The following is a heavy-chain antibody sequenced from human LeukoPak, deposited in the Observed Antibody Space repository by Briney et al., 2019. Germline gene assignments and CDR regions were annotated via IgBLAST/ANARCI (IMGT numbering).Heavy chain of an antibody. CDR1: GYTFTSYD. CDR2: INPSGGST. D-gene: IGHD1-26*01. CDR3: ARMGISGSYSDYYYYMDV. Sequence: GASVKVSCKTSGYTFTSYDINWVRQATGKGLEWMGIINPSGGSTSYAQKFQGRVTMTRNTSISTAYMELSSLRSEDTAVYYCARMGISGSYSDYYYYMDVWGKGTTVTISS. V-gene: IGHV1-8*01. J-gene: IGHJ6*03.